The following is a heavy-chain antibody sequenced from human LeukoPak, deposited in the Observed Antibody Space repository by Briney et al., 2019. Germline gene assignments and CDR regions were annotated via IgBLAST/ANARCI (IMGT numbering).Heavy chain of an antibody. CDR3: AKDLYGEGY. V-gene: IGHV3-33*06. CDR1: GFTFSSYG. CDR2: VWYDGSNK. J-gene: IGHJ4*02. Sequence: GRSLRLSCAASGFTFSSYGMHWVRQAPGKGLEWVAVVWYDGSNKYYADSVKGRFTISRDNSKNTLYLQMNSLRAEDTAVYYCAKDLYGEGYWGQGTLVTVSS. D-gene: IGHD3-10*01.